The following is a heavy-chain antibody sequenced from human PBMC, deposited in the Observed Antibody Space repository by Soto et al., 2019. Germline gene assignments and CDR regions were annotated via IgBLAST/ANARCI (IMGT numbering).Heavy chain of an antibody. CDR2: ISWNSGSI. V-gene: IGHV3-9*01. CDR3: AKRTLRTTGSSGNKGGYYYYGMDV. J-gene: IGHJ6*02. Sequence: EVQLVESGGGLVQPGRSLRLSCAASGFTFDDYAIHWVRQAPGKGLEWVSGISWNSGSIGYADSVKGRFTISRDNAKKSLYLQMNSLRAEDTAVYYCAKRTLRTTGSSGNKGGYYYYGMDVWGQGTTVTVSS. CDR1: GFTFDDYA. D-gene: IGHD3-22*01.